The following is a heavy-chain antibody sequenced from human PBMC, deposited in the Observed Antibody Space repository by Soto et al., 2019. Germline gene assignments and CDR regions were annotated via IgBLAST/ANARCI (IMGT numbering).Heavy chain of an antibody. J-gene: IGHJ4*02. CDR2: ISSDGGNK. CDR3: ARDKDQYDFWGGTLDS. Sequence: QLVESGGGVVQPERSLKLSCTASNFVFSVYSLHWVRQAPGKGLERVALISSDGGNKYYADSVKGRFTISRDNSKNTLYLQMNSLRREDTAVYYCARDKDQYDFWGGTLDSWGQGNRVTVSS. V-gene: IGHV3-30-3*01. D-gene: IGHD3-3*01. CDR1: NFVFSVYS.